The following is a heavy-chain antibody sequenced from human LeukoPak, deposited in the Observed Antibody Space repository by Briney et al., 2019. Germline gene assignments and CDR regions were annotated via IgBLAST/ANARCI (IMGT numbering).Heavy chain of an antibody. V-gene: IGHV4-59*08. J-gene: IGHJ6*04. CDR2: IYYSGST. CDR3: ARHIRLGSSWYYYYGMDV. CDR1: GFTFRSHD. D-gene: IGHD6-13*01. Sequence: LRLSCAASGFTFRSHDMSWIRQPPGKGLEWIGYIYYSGSTNYNPSLKSRVTISVDTPKNQFSLKLSSVTAADTAVYYCARHIRLGSSWYYYYGMDVWGKGTTVTVSS.